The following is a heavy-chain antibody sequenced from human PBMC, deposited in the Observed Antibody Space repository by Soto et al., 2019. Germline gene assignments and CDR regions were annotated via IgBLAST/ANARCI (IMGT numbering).Heavy chain of an antibody. D-gene: IGHD4-17*01. CDR1: GGTFSSYA. V-gene: IGHV1-69*13. Sequence: GASVKVSCKASGGTFSSYAISWVRQAPGQGLEWMGGIIPIFGTANYAQKFQGRVTITADESTSTAYMELSSLRPDDAALYYCARWDDYGASDQYHFDQWGQGTLVTVSS. CDR3: ARWDDYGASDQYHFDQ. CDR2: IIPIFGTA. J-gene: IGHJ4*02.